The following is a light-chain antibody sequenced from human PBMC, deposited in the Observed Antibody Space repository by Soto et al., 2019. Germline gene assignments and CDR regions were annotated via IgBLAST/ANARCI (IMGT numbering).Light chain of an antibody. CDR2: KAS. J-gene: IGKJ3*01. V-gene: IGKV1-5*03. CDR3: QPYNTFLLT. CDR1: QIISNW. Sequence: DIQVTQSPSTLSASVGDSVTISCRASQIISNWLAWYQQKPGKAPKLPIYKASTLESGVPSRFSGSESGTDFTLTISGLQPDDFATYYCQPYNTFLLTFGPGTKVDIK.